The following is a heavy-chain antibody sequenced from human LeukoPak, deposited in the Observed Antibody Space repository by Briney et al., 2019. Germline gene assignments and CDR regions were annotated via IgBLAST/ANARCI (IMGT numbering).Heavy chain of an antibody. D-gene: IGHD6-13*01. CDR2: INPNSGGT. CDR1: GYTFTGYY. J-gene: IGHJ4*02. V-gene: IGHV1-2*02. CDR3: ARGYSGSWYYFDY. Sequence: ASVKVSCKASGYTFTGYYMHCVRQAPGQGLEWMGWINPNSGGTNYAQKFQGRVTMTRDTSISTAYMELSRLRSDDTAVYYCARGYSGSWYYFDYWGQGTLVTVSS.